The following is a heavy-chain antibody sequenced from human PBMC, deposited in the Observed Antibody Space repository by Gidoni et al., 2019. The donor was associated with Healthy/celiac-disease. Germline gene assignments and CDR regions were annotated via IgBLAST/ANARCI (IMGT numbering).Heavy chain of an antibody. J-gene: IGHJ6*02. V-gene: IGHV3-23*01. CDR3: AKGAWRGELIAALPGGMDV. Sequence: EVQLLESGGGLVQPGGSLRLSCAASGFTFSSYARRWVRQAPGKGLEWVSAFSGSGGSTYYADSVKGRFTISRDNSKNTLYLQMNSLRAEDTAVYYCAKGAWRGELIAALPGGMDVWGQGTTVTVSS. CDR2: FSGSGGST. D-gene: IGHD6-6*01. CDR1: GFTFSSYA.